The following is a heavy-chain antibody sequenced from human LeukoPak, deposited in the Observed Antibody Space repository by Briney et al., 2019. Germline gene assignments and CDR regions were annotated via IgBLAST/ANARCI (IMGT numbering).Heavy chain of an antibody. CDR3: AKARRSGTHYSDFDF. V-gene: IGHV3-43*02. CDR2: ISGDGGTT. Sequence: GGSLRLSCAASGFSFDEYAMYWVRQVPGKGLEWVSLISGDGGTTSYADSVKGRFTISRDNSENSLNLQMKSLRTEDTALYYCAKARRSGTHYSDFDFWGQGTLVTVSS. J-gene: IGHJ4*02. CDR1: GFSFDEYA. D-gene: IGHD1-26*01.